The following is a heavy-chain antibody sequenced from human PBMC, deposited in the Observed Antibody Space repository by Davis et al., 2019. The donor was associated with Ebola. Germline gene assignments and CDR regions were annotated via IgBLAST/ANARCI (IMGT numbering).Heavy chain of an antibody. CDR1: GYTFTSYD. CDR2: MDPNSDNT. Sequence: ASVKVSCKASGYTFTSYDINWVRQATGQGLEWMGWMDPNSDNTGYAKKFQGRVTITADKSTSTAYMELSSLSSEDTAVYYCAKGGYCSGGSCYQSDYYYGLDVWGQGTTVTVSS. J-gene: IGHJ6*02. CDR3: AKGGYCSGGSCYQSDYYYGLDV. D-gene: IGHD2-15*01. V-gene: IGHV1-8*01.